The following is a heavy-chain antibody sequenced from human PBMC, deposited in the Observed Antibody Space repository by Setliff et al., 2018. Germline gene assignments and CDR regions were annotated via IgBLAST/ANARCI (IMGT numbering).Heavy chain of an antibody. J-gene: IGHJ6*02. Sequence: QPGGSLRLSCAASALTFSRYWMKWVRQAPGKGLEWVADIRQDGNEIYYVDSVRGRFTISRDTAKNSVYLQMNSLRAEDTGVYYCATDDYNSPMDVWGHGTTVTVSS. D-gene: IGHD3-16*01. V-gene: IGHV3-7*04. CDR3: ATDDYNSPMDV. CDR1: ALTFSRYW. CDR2: IRQDGNEI.